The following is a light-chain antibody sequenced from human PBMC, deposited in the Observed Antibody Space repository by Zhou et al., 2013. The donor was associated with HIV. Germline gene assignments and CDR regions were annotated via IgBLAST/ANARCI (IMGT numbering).Light chain of an antibody. CDR1: QSVGIH. V-gene: IGKV3-15*01. CDR3: QHYVNSPPYT. CDR2: GAS. J-gene: IGKJ2*01. Sequence: EVVMTQSPDTLSVSPGERVTLSCRASQSVGIHLAWYQQKPGQAPRLLIYGASSRATGIPARFSGGGSGTDFTLTISRLEPEDFAVYYCQHYVNSPPYTFGQGTKLEIK.